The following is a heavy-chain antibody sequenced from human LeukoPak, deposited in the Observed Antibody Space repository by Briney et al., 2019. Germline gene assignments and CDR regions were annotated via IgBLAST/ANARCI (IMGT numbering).Heavy chain of an antibody. CDR2: INHSGST. CDR3: ARGRTGYHLLPTKKGSDYYYMDV. D-gene: IGHD2-2*01. Sequence: PSGTLSLTCAVSGGSISSSNWWSWVRPPPGKGLEWIGEINHSGSTNYNPSLKSRVTISVDTAKNQFSLKVSSVTAADTAVYYCARGRTGYHLLPTKKGSDYYYMDVWGKGTTVTVSS. CDR1: GGSISSSNW. V-gene: IGHV4-4*02. J-gene: IGHJ6*03.